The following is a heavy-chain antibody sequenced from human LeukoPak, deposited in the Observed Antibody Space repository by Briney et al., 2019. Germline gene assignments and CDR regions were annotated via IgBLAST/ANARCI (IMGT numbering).Heavy chain of an antibody. CDR3: AKSAMIRGVIGGNWFDS. V-gene: IGHV3-30*02. CDR2: IQYDGSTK. J-gene: IGHJ5*01. D-gene: IGHD3-10*01. CDR1: GFTFSSYA. Sequence: PGGSLRLSRAASGFTFSSYAMHWVRQAPGKGLEWVSFIQYDGSTKYYADSVRGRFTISRDTSKNTLYLQMNSLRAEDTAVYYCAKSAMIRGVIGGNWFDSWGQGTLVTVSS.